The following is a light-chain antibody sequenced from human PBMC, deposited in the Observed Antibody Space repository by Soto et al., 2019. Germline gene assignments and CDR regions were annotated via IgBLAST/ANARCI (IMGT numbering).Light chain of an antibody. Sequence: QPVLTQPPSGCGAPGQRVTISCTGNRSNIGAGYDVHWYQQLPGTAPKLLIFGYSNRPSGVPGRFSGFKSGTSASLAITGLQAEDEAAYSCQSYDSSLSGYVFGTGTKVTVL. V-gene: IGLV1-40*01. CDR1: RSNIGAGYD. CDR2: GYS. CDR3: QSYDSSLSGYV. J-gene: IGLJ1*01.